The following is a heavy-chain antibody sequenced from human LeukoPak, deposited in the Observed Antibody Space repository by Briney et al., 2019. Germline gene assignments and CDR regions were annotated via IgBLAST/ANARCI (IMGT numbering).Heavy chain of an antibody. V-gene: IGHV3-21*01. Sequence: GGSLRLSCAASGFTFSSYSMNWVCQAPGKGLEWVSFISSSSTYIYYADSVKGRFTISRDDAKNSLYLQMSSLRADDTAVCYCARDRVVSGRFGEVASWGQGTLVTVSS. CDR3: ARDRVVSGRFGEVAS. CDR1: GFTFSSYS. CDR2: ISSSSTYI. D-gene: IGHD3-10*01. J-gene: IGHJ5*01.